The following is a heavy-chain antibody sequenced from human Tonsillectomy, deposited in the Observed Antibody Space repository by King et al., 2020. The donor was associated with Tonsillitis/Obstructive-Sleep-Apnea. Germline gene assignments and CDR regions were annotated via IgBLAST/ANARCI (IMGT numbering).Heavy chain of an antibody. CDR1: GFTFSSYA. J-gene: IGHJ4*02. V-gene: IGHV3-30*04. Sequence: QLVQSGGGVVQPGRSLRLSCAASGFTFSSYAMHWVRQAPGKGLDWGAVISYDGSNKYYADSVKGRFTISRDNSKNTLYLQMNSLRAEDTAVYYCARGPMDFWSGYFDYWGQGTLVTVSS. CDR2: ISYDGSNK. CDR3: ARGPMDFWSGYFDY. D-gene: IGHD3-3*01.